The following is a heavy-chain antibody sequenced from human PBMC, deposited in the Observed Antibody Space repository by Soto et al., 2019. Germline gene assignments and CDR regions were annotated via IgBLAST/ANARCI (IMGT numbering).Heavy chain of an antibody. CDR1: GYTFTNYW. V-gene: IGHV5-51*01. CDR3: ARYPTLTDYFFHGMDV. J-gene: IGHJ6*02. D-gene: IGHD4-17*01. Sequence: GESLKISCKGSGYTFTNYWIVWVRQIPGKGLEWMGIIYPGDSDTRYSPSFQGQDTISADRSISTAYLQWSSLKASDTGMYYCARYPTLTDYFFHGMDVWGQGTTVTVSS. CDR2: IYPGDSDT.